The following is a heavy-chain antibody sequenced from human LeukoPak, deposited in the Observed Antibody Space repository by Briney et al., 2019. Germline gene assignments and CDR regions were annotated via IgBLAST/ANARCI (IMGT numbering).Heavy chain of an antibody. Sequence: PGGSLRLSCAASGFTFSSYAMSWIRQPPGKGLEWIGYIYYSGTTNYNPSLKSRVTISVDTSKNHFSLKLSSVTAADTAVYYCARDYYDSRGEAFDIWGLGTMVTVSS. J-gene: IGHJ3*02. V-gene: IGHV4-59*01. CDR2: IYYSGTT. D-gene: IGHD3-22*01. CDR3: ARDYYDSRGEAFDI. CDR1: GFTFSSYA.